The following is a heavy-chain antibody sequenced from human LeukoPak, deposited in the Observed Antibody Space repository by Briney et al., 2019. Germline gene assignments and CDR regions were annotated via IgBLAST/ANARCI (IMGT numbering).Heavy chain of an antibody. D-gene: IGHD3-22*01. V-gene: IGHV3-48*03. CDR3: ARDGGYYDSSGYPNDY. CDR2: ISSSGSTI. Sequence: GGSLRLSCAASGFTFSSYEMNWVRQAPGKGLEWVSYISSSGSTIYYADSVKGRFTISRDNAKNSLYLQMNSLRAEDTAVYYCARDGGYYDSSGYPNDYWGQGTLVTVSS. J-gene: IGHJ4*02. CDR1: GFTFSSYE.